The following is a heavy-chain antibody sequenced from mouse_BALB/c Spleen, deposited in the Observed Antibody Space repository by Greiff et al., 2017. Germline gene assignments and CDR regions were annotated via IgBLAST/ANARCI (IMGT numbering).Heavy chain of an antibody. D-gene: IGHD1-1*01. CDR1: GDSITSGY. CDR3: ARYRYGSSYNWYFDV. Sequence: VQLKESGPSLVKPSQTLSLTCSVTGDSITSGYWNWIRKFPGNKLEYMGYISYSGSTYYNPSLKSRISITRDTSKNQYYLQLNSVTTEDTATYYCARYRYGSSYNWYFDVWGAGTTVTVSS. J-gene: IGHJ1*01. CDR2: ISYSGST. V-gene: IGHV3-8*02.